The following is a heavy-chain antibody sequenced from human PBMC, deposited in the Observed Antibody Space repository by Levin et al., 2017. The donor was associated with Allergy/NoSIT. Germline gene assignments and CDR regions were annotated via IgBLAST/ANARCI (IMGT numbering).Heavy chain of an antibody. Sequence: GGSLRLSCAASGFTFSSYWMSWVRQAPGKGLEWVATIKEDGSQKYYMDSVKGRFTFSRDNAENSLYVQMNSLRAEDTAVYDCARDRGTQGSSLDYWGQGTLVTVSS. J-gene: IGHJ4*02. V-gene: IGHV3-7*01. D-gene: IGHD6-6*01. CDR2: IKEDGSQK. CDR1: GFTFSSYW. CDR3: ARDRGTQGSSLDY.